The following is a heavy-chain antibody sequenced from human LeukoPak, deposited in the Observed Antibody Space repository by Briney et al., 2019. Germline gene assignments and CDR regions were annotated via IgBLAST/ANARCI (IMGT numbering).Heavy chain of an antibody. V-gene: IGHV3-48*01. J-gene: IGHJ3*02. CDR1: GFTFSSYS. D-gene: IGHD4-17*01. Sequence: GGSLRLSCAASGFTFSSYSMNWVRQAPGKGLEWVSYISSSSSTIYYADSVKGRFTISRDNARNSLYLQMSGLRAEDTSVFYCARWAAGDVGDYDDYIDAFDIWGQGTMVTVSS. CDR3: ARWAAGDVGDYDDYIDAFDI. CDR2: ISSSSSTI.